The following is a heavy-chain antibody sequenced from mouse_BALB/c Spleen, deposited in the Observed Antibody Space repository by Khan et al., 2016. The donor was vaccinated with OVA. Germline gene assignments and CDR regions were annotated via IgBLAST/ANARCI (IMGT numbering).Heavy chain of an antibody. Sequence: VQLQQSGAELVRPGSSVKISCKASGYAFSSYWMNWVKQRPGQGLEWIGQIYPGDGETKYNGKFKGKVTLTADKSSSTAYMQLTSLTSEDSVVYFCARSGYDFFAYWGQGTLVTVSA. V-gene: IGHV1-80*01. CDR1: GYAFSSYW. J-gene: IGHJ3*01. CDR2: IYPGDGET. D-gene: IGHD2-14*01. CDR3: ARSGYDFFAY.